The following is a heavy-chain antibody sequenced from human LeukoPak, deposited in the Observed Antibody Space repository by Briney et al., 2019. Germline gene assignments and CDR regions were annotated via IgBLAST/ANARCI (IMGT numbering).Heavy chain of an antibody. Sequence: SETLSLTCAVSGGSISSSHWWSWVRQPPGKGLEWIGEIYHGGDTNYNPSLKSRVTISVDKSKNQFSLKLSSVTAADTAVYYCARVLNFDWSLFDYWGQGTLVTVSS. D-gene: IGHD3-9*01. CDR1: GGSISSSHW. CDR2: IYHGGDT. J-gene: IGHJ4*02. CDR3: ARVLNFDWSLFDY. V-gene: IGHV4-4*02.